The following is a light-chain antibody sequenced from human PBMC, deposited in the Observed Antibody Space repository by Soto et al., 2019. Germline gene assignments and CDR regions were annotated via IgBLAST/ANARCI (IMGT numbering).Light chain of an antibody. CDR2: QDN. CDR1: KLGQKY. V-gene: IGLV3-1*01. Sequence: SYELTQPPSVSVSPGQTASITCSGDKLGQKYACWYQQKPGQSPLLVIYQDNKRPSGIPERFSGSNSGNTATLTISGTQAMDEADYYCQAWDTSTVVFGGGTKLTVL. J-gene: IGLJ2*01. CDR3: QAWDTSTVV.